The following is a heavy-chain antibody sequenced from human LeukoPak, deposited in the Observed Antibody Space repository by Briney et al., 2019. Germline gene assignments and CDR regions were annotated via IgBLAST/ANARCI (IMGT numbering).Heavy chain of an antibody. J-gene: IGHJ4*02. Sequence: GGSLRLSCAASGFTFSSYWMNWVRQAPGKGLEWVANIKQEGSEKYYVDSVKGRFTISRDNAKSSLYLQMNSLRAEDTAVYYCAITPKVVTPSSWGQGTLGTVSS. CDR1: GFTFSSYW. V-gene: IGHV3-7*01. CDR2: IKQEGSEK. CDR3: AITPKVVTPSS. D-gene: IGHD4-23*01.